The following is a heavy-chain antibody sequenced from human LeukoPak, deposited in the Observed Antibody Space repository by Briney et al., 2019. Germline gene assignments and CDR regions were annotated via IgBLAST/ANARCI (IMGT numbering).Heavy chain of an antibody. CDR3: ARDSAGPIDY. CDR1: GFTFSSYS. Sequence: GGSLRLSCAASGFTFSSYSMNWVRQAPGKGLEWVSSISSSSSHIYYADSVKGRFTISRDNAKNSLYLQMNSLRAEDTAVYYCARDSAGPIDYWGQGTLVTVSS. V-gene: IGHV3-21*01. J-gene: IGHJ4*02. CDR2: ISSSSSHI.